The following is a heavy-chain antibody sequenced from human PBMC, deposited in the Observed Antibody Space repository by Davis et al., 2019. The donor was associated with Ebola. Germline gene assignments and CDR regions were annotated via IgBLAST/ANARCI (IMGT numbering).Heavy chain of an antibody. CDR2: IYHSGST. Sequence: LRLSCAVSGGSISSGGYSWSWIRQPPGKGLEWIGYIYHSGSTYYNPSLKSRVTISVDRSKNQFSLKLSSVTAADTAVYYCASRDGYNSGAFDYWGQGTLVTVSS. CDR3: ASRDGYNSGAFDY. D-gene: IGHD5-24*01. V-gene: IGHV4-30-2*01. J-gene: IGHJ4*02. CDR1: GGSISSGGYS.